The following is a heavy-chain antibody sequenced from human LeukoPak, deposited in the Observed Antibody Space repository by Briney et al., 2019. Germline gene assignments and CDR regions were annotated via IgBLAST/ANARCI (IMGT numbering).Heavy chain of an antibody. D-gene: IGHD5-18*01. CDR1: GFTFSNYA. CDR3: VKSLLGGTVMVFDN. Sequence: GGSLRLSCAASGFTFSNYALSWVRQAPGKGLEWVSVVVGSGGSTVYADSVKGRFTISRDNSRNTVYLQMNSLRAEDTAVYYCVKSLLGGTVMVFDNWGQGTLVTVCS. J-gene: IGHJ4*02. V-gene: IGHV3-23*01. CDR2: VVGSGGST.